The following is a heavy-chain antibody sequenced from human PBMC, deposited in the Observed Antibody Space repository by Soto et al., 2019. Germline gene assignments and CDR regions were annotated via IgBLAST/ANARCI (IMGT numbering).Heavy chain of an antibody. J-gene: IGHJ3*02. CDR1: GFTFSNAW. V-gene: IGHV3-15*01. CDR3: TTGQRYYDSSGYYPKAAFDI. Sequence: PGGSLRLSCAASGFTFSNAWRSWVRQAPGTGLEWVGRIKSKTDGGTTDYAAPVKGRFTISRDDSNNTLYLQMHSLKTEDTAVYYCTTGQRYYDSSGYYPKAAFDIWGQGTMVTVSS. D-gene: IGHD3-22*01. CDR2: IKSKTDGGTT.